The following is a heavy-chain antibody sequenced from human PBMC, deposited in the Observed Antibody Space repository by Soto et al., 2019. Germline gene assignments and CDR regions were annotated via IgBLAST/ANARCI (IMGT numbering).Heavy chain of an antibody. D-gene: IGHD3-3*02. V-gene: IGHV4-59*01. CDR3: ARDAYSISGFDY. J-gene: IGHJ4*02. Sequence: SETLSLTCTVSGGSISSYYWSWIRQPPGKGLEWIGYIYYSGSTNYNPPLKSRVTISVDTSKNQFSLKLSSVIAADTAVYYCARDAYSISGFDYWGQGTLVTVSS. CDR1: GGSISSYY. CDR2: IYYSGST.